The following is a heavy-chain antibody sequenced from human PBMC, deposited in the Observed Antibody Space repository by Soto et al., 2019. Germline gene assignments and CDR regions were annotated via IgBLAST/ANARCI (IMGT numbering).Heavy chain of an antibody. Sequence: EVQLVESGGGVVKPGGSLRLSCVPSGFTISNYWMTWVRQAPGKGLEWVANIRQDGSERYYVDSVKGRFTISRDDAKNSLYLQMNSLRVEDTAVYYCAKERRSPNHWGQGTLVTVSS. J-gene: IGHJ5*02. CDR2: IRQDGSER. V-gene: IGHV3-7*04. D-gene: IGHD6-6*01. CDR3: AKERRSPNH. CDR1: GFTISNYW.